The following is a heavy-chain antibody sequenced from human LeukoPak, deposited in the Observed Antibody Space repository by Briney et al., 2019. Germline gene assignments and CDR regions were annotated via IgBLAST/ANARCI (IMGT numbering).Heavy chain of an antibody. CDR3: ARDGAHSCCGGSCYSRRGYFEY. CDR2: IYHSGST. V-gene: IGHV4-38-2*02. J-gene: IGHJ4*02. CDR1: AYSVSSSYY. Sequence: SHSLSPTRTVAAYSVSSSYYWAGIRQPPGKGREWIWSIYHSGSTYYNPSLKSRVTISVDTSKNLFSLKLSSVTAADTAVYCCARDGAHSCCGGSCYSRRGYFEYWGQGVLVTVSS. D-gene: IGHD2-15*01.